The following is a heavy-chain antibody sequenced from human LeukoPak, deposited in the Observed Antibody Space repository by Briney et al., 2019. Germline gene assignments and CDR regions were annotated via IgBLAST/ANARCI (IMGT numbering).Heavy chain of an antibody. D-gene: IGHD3-10*01. Sequence: GGSLRLSCAASGFTFRSHGMHWVGQAPAMGVAWVEAMSYDRRDEFYAESVRGRFTISRDNSENTLYLQMDSLRPEDTAVYYCAKDAGLIRGVPHWYFDYWGQGSLATVSS. CDR1: GFTFRSHG. J-gene: IGHJ4*02. CDR3: AKDAGLIRGVPHWYFDY. V-gene: IGHV3-30*18. CDR2: MSYDRRDE.